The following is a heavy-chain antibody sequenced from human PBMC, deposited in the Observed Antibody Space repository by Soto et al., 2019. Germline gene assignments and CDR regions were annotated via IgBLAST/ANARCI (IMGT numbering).Heavy chain of an antibody. CDR3: ARDRGDGYNPMSGMDV. Sequence: QVQLQESGPGLVKPSETLSLTCTVSGGSLRSGGYYWTWIRQHPGKGLEWIGYISYSGNTYHSPSLKSRLSISVDTCKNQFSLKLRSVTAADTAVYYCARDRGDGYNPMSGMDVWGQGTTVTVSS. CDR2: ISYSGNT. V-gene: IGHV4-31*03. J-gene: IGHJ6*02. D-gene: IGHD3-10*01. CDR1: GGSLRSGGYY.